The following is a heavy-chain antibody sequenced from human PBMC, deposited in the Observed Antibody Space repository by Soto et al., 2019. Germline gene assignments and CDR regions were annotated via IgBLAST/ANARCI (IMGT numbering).Heavy chain of an antibody. CDR1: GFTFSSFS. CDR3: ARDLLEYCSGGSCYSDWYFDL. Sequence: EVQLVESGGGLVKPGGPLRLSGAPSGFTFSSFSMNWVRQAPGKGLEGVSSISSRSSYIYSADSVKGRFTISRDNPKNSLYLQMNSLRAEDTAVYYCARDLLEYCSGGSCYSDWYFDLWGRGTLVTVSS. J-gene: IGHJ2*01. D-gene: IGHD2-15*01. CDR2: ISSRSSYI. V-gene: IGHV3-21*01.